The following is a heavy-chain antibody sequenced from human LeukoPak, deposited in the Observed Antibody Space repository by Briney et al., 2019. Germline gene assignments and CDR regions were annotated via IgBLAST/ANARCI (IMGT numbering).Heavy chain of an antibody. CDR3: ARATQGYFDWLNFDY. D-gene: IGHD3-9*01. CDR1: GGSISSYY. J-gene: IGHJ4*02. Sequence: SETLSLTCTVSGGSISSYYWSWIRQPPGKGLEWIGYIYYSGSTNYNPSLKSRVTISVDTSKNQFSLKLSSVTAADTAVYYCARATQGYFDWLNFDYWGQGTLVTVSS. V-gene: IGHV4-59*01. CDR2: IYYSGST.